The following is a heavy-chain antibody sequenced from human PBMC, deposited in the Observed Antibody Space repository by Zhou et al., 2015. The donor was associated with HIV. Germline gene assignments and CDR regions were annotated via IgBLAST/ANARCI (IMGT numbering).Heavy chain of an antibody. Sequence: QVQLVQSGAEVKKPGASVKVSCKASGYTFTSYDINWVRQATGQGLEWMGWMNPNSGNTGYAQKFQGRVTMTRNTSISTAYMELSSLRSEDTAVYYCARGERNLDYGDEDRYNWFDPWAREPWSPSPQ. V-gene: IGHV1-8*01. D-gene: IGHD4-17*01. CDR3: ARGERNLDYGDEDRYNWFDP. CDR1: GYTFTSYD. CDR2: MNPNSGNT. J-gene: IGHJ5*02.